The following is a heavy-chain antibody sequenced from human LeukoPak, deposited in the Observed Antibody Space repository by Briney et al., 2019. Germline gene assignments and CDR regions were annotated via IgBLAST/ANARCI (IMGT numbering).Heavy chain of an antibody. J-gene: IGHJ3*02. Sequence: SETPSLTCAVSGGSISSGGYSWSWIRQPPGKGLEWIGYIYHSGSTYYNPSLKSRVTISVDRSKNQFSLKLSSVTAADTAVYYCARGASGDAFDIWGQGTMVTVSS. CDR2: IYHSGST. V-gene: IGHV4-30-2*01. CDR1: GGSISSGGYS. CDR3: ARGASGDAFDI. D-gene: IGHD1-26*01.